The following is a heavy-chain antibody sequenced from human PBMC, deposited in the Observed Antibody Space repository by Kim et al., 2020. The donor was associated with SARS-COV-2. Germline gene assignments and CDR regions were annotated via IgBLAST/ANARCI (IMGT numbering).Heavy chain of an antibody. CDR2: ISPTGGCT. J-gene: IGHJ6*01. V-gene: IGHV3-23*01. D-gene: IGHD2-15*01. Sequence: GGSLRLSCAASGFTFSTNVMTWVRQAPGKGLEWVSSISPTGGCTYYAESVKGRFTSSRDNSNKTFYLQMNSLRAGDTATYYCAKVIASSGGWYDYYGMDV. CDR3: AKVIASSGGWYDYYGMDV. CDR1: GFTFSTNV.